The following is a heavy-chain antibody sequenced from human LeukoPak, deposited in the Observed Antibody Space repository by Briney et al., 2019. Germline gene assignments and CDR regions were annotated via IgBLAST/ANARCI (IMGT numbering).Heavy chain of an antibody. Sequence: SQTLSLTCAISGDSVSSNSADWNCIRQSPSRGLEWLGSTYYRSKWYNEYAVSVKSRITVNPDTSKNQFSLQLNSVTPEDTAVYYCARSNRTPYRYSPFDYWGQGTLVTVSS. D-gene: IGHD2-15*01. CDR2: TYYRSKWYN. CDR1: GDSVSSNSAD. V-gene: IGHV6-1*01. CDR3: ARSNRTPYRYSPFDY. J-gene: IGHJ4*02.